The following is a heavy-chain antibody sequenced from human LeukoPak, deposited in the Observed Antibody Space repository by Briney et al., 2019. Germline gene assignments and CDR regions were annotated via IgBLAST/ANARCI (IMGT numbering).Heavy chain of an antibody. Sequence: SVKVSCKASGGTFSSYAISWVRQAPGQGLEWMGGIIPIFGTANYAQKFQGRVTITTDESTSTAYMELSSLRSEDTAVYYCARGAVIAAAGRFYYYYMDVWGKGAMVTVSS. CDR2: IIPIFGTA. CDR3: ARGAVIAAAGRFYYYYMDV. J-gene: IGHJ6*03. V-gene: IGHV1-69*05. D-gene: IGHD6-13*01. CDR1: GGTFSSYA.